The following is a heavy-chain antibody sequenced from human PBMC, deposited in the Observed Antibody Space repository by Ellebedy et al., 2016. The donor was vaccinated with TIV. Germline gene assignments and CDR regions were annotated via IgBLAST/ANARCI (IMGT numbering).Heavy chain of an antibody. CDR2: INHSGST. D-gene: IGHD3-22*01. CDR3: ARGRRHSETSAYYLDY. V-gene: IGHV4-34*01. CDR1: GGSFSGYY. Sequence: SETLSLXXAVYGGSFSGYYWSWIRQSPGKGLEWIGEINHSGSTKYNPSLKSRVTISADKTKNQFSLKLTSVTAADTAVYYCARGRRHSETSAYYLDYWGQGTLATVSS. J-gene: IGHJ4*02.